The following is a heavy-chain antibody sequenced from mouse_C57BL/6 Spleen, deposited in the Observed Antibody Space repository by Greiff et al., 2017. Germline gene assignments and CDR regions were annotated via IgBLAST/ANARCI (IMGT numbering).Heavy chain of an antibody. J-gene: IGHJ1*03. CDR2: IDPSDSYT. V-gene: IGHV1-50*01. CDR3: ARSGLYYGSSYRYFDV. CDR1: GYTFTSYW. D-gene: IGHD1-1*01. Sequence: VQLQQPGAELVKPGASVKLSCKASGYTFTSYWMQWVKQRPGQGLEWIGEIDPSDSYTNYNQKFKGKATLTVDTSSSTAYMQLSSLTSEDSAVYYCARSGLYYGSSYRYFDVWGTGTTVTVSS.